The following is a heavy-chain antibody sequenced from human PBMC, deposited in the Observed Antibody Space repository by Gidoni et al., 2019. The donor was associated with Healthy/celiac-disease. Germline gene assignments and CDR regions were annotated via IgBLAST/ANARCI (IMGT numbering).Heavy chain of an antibody. CDR1: AGPLKRGGSY. D-gene: IGHD6-13*01. CDR3: ARARRSIAAAGTGWYFDL. J-gene: IGHJ2*01. CDR2: IYYSGST. Sequence: QVQLPESGPGLVTPSQTLSLTCTFSAGPLKRGGSYWSWIRQHPGKGLEWIGYIYYSGSTYYNPSLKSRVTISVDTSKNQFSLKLSSVTAADTAVYYCARARRSIAAAGTGWYFDLWGRGTLVTVSS. V-gene: IGHV4-31*03.